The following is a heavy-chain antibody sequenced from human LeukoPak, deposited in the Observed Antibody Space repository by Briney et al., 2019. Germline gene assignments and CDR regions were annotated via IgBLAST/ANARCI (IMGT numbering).Heavy chain of an antibody. V-gene: IGHV3-23*01. Sequence: PGGPLRLSCAASGFTFSSYAMSWVRQAPGKGLEWVSAISGSGGSTYYADSVKGRFTISRDNSKNTLYLQMNSLRAEDTAVYYCAKGSDSSGYYYFDYWGQGTLVTVSS. CDR3: AKGSDSSGYYYFDY. D-gene: IGHD3-22*01. CDR2: ISGSGGST. J-gene: IGHJ4*02. CDR1: GFTFSSYA.